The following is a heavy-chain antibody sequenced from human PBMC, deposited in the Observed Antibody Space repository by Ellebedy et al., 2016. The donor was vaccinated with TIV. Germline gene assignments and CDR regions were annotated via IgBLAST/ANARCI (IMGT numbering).Heavy chain of an antibody. J-gene: IGHJ6*02. CDR3: ARIASLSGGMVGPDYGPDV. Sequence: SETLSLTCAVYRGPFSGYYWSWIRQPPGKGLEWIGEINHSGSTNYNPPLKSRVTVSVDTSKNQFSLKLSSLTAADTAIYYCARIASLSGGMVGPDYGPDVWGQGTTVIVSS. CDR1: RGPFSGYY. D-gene: IGHD2-15*01. V-gene: IGHV4-34*01. CDR2: INHSGST.